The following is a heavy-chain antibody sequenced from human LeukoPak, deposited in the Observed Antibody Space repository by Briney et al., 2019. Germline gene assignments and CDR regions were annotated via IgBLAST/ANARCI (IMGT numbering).Heavy chain of an antibody. CDR2: IWYDGSNI. CDR3: ATDRGWRTSGYYLYYFEY. CDR1: GFTFSTFG. V-gene: IGHV3-33*01. J-gene: IGHJ4*02. Sequence: GGSLRLSCAASGFTFSTFGMHWVRQAPGKGLEWVAIIWYDGSNIHYADSVKGRFTISRDNSKSTLYLQMNSLRAEDTAVYYCATDRGWRTSGYYLYYFEYWGQGTLVTFSS. D-gene: IGHD3-3*01.